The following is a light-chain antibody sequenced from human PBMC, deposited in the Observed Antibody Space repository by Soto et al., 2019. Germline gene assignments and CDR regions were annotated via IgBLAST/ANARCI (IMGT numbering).Light chain of an antibody. Sequence: DIQMTQSPSSLSASVGDRVTITCQASQDINKYLSWYQQKPGKAPHLLIYDASNLQTGVPTRFSRSGSCTNFTFTTSGRQPEDIATNYCQQSDNLPRFTFGPGTKVDIK. CDR2: DAS. CDR1: QDINKY. J-gene: IGKJ3*01. V-gene: IGKV1-33*01. CDR3: QQSDNLPRFT.